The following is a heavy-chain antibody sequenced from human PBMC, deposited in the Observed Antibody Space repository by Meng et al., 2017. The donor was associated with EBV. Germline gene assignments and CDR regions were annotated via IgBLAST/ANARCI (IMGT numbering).Heavy chain of an antibody. CDR2: INPNSGGT. CDR3: ARVGIAVAGTGDY. J-gene: IGHJ4*02. Sequence: RWQSGDEVKQPGASVKASCKASGYTFTGYYMHWVRQAPGQGLEWMGRINPNSGGTNYAQKFQGRVTMTRDTSISTAYMELSRLRSDDTAVYYCARVGIAVAGTGDYWGQGTLVTVSS. V-gene: IGHV1-2*06. CDR1: GYTFTGYY. D-gene: IGHD6-19*01.